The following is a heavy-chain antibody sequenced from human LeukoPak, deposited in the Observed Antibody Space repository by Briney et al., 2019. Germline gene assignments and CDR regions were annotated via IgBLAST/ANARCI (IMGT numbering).Heavy chain of an antibody. Sequence: SETLSLTCTVSGGSISSSSYYWGWIRQPPGKGLEWIGSIYYSGSTYYNPSLKSRVTISVDTSKNQFSLKLSSVTAADTAVYYCAKTHNWNYVRDWGQGTLVTVSS. D-gene: IGHD1-7*01. CDR3: AKTHNWNYVRD. CDR1: GGSISSSSYY. J-gene: IGHJ4*02. V-gene: IGHV4-39*07. CDR2: IYYSGST.